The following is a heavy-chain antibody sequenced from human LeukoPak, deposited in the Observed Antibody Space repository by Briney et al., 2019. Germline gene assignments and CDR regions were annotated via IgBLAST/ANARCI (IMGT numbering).Heavy chain of an antibody. Sequence: GASVKVSCKASGYTFTGYYMHWVRQAPGQGLEWMGRINPNSGGTNYAQKFQGRVTMTRDTSISTAYMELSRLRSDDTAVYYCARGSILEWSNPYAFDIWGQGTMVTVSS. CDR2: INPNSGGT. D-gene: IGHD3-3*01. J-gene: IGHJ3*02. V-gene: IGHV1-2*06. CDR1: GYTFTGYY. CDR3: ARGSILEWSNPYAFDI.